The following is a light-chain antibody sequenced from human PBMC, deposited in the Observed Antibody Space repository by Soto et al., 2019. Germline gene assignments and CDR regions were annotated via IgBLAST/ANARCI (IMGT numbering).Light chain of an antibody. Sequence: DIQLTQSPYFMSAAVGERVPITCRASQGISSYLDWYQQKPGKAPKLLIYAASTLQSGVPSRSSGSGYGTEFSLTFSRLQPEDLATYYCQKLNSYPITFGQGTQLEIK. CDR3: QKLNSYPIT. V-gene: IGKV1-9*01. CDR1: QGISSY. J-gene: IGKJ5*01. CDR2: AAS.